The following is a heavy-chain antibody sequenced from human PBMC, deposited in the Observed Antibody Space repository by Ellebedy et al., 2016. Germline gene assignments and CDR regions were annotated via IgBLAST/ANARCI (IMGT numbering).Heavy chain of an antibody. J-gene: IGHJ6*02. V-gene: IGHV4-34*01. D-gene: IGHD2-2*01. CDR2: INHSGST. CDR1: GGSFSGYY. CDR3: ARAIGGQIVVVPAAMPGSSGMDV. Sequence: SETLSLTCAVYGGSFSGYYWSWIRQPPGKGLEWIGEINHSGSTNYNPSLKSRVTISVDTSKDQFSLKLSSVTAADTAVYYCARAIGGQIVVVPAAMPGSSGMDVWGQGTTVTVSS.